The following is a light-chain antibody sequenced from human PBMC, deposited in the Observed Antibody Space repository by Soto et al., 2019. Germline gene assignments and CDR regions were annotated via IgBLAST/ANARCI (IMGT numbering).Light chain of an antibody. CDR3: QQRET. J-gene: IGKJ5*01. CDR2: DIS. CDR1: QSVSAN. Sequence: EIVLTQSPDTLSLSPGERATLSCRASQSVSANVDWYQQKPGQAPMLLIYDISNRATGNPDKFSGSGPGTDFTLTITTLEPEDFAVYYCQQRETFGQGTRLEIK. V-gene: IGKV3-11*01.